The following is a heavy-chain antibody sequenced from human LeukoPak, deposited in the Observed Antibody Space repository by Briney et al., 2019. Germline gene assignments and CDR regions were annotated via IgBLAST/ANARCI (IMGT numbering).Heavy chain of an antibody. CDR1: GGSISSSSYY. V-gene: IGHV4-39*01. CDR3: ARPGDSGGYYPYYFDY. D-gene: IGHD3-22*01. J-gene: IGHJ4*02. Sequence: SETLSLTCTVSGGSISSSSYYWGWIRQPPGKGLEWIGSIYYSGSTYYNPSLKSRVTISVDTSKNQFSLKLSSVTAADTAVYYCARPGDSGGYYPYYFDYWGQGTLVTVSS. CDR2: IYYSGST.